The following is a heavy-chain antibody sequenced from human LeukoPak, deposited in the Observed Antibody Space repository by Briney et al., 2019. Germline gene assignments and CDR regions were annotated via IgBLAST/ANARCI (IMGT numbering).Heavy chain of an antibody. J-gene: IGHJ3*02. V-gene: IGHV4-34*01. CDR1: GGSLSGYY. CDR3: ARDTTTDTSIDAFDI. D-gene: IGHD5-18*01. Sequence: SETLSLTCAVYGGSLSGYYWSWIRQPPGKGLEWIGEINHSESTNYNPSLKSRVIISADMSKNQFSLKLSPVTAADTAVYYCARDTTTDTSIDAFDIWGQGTMVTVSS. CDR2: INHSEST.